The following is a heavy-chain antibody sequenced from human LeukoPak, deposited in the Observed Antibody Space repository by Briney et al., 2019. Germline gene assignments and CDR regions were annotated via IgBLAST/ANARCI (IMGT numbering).Heavy chain of an antibody. CDR2: IYYSGST. V-gene: IGHV4-59*01. D-gene: IGHD3-10*01. CDR3: ARGGSGSPPGY. Sequence: SETLSLTCTVSDDSISSYYWSWIRQPPGKGLEWIGYIYYSGSTNYNPSLKSRVTISVDTSKNQFSLRLSSVTAADTAVYYCARGGSGSPPGYWGQGTLVTVSS. J-gene: IGHJ4*02. CDR1: DDSISSYY.